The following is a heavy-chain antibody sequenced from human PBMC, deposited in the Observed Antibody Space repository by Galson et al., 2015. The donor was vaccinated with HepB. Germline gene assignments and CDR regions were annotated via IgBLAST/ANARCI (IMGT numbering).Heavy chain of an antibody. J-gene: IGHJ4*02. CDR2: INTHTGSP. V-gene: IGHV7-4-1*02. D-gene: IGHD5-12*01. CDR3: ARGLSAYDWEPFDV. Sequence: SVKVSCKASGYTFTRYPMNWVRQAPGQGLEWMGWINTHTGSPTYARGFTGRFVFSLDTSVSTAYLQISSLKAEDTAVYYCARGLSAYDWEPFDVWGQGTLVSVSS. CDR1: GYTFTRYP.